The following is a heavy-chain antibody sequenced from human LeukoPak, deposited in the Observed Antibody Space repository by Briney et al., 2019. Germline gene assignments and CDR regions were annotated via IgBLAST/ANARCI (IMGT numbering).Heavy chain of an antibody. D-gene: IGHD1-26*01. CDR2: LSASGGST. J-gene: IGHJ4*02. CDR3: AKNSGSYDLHY. V-gene: IGHV3-23*01. Sequence: PGGSLRLACAASGFTFSSYAMSWVRQAPGGGLEWVSALSASGGSTYYADSVKGRFTISRDNFKNTLYLQMNSLRAEDTAVYYCAKNSGSYDLHYWGQGTLVTVSS. CDR1: GFTFSSYA.